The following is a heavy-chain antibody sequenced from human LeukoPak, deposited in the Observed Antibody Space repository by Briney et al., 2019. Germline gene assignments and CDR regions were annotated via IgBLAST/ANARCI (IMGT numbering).Heavy chain of an antibody. Sequence: ASVKVSCKASGYTFTGYYIHWVRQAPGQGLEWMGIINPNGGSTNYAQTFQGRVTLTRDTSTTTVYMELSSLRSEDTAVYYCARGPVVVVAATHFDYWGQGTLVTVSS. CDR1: GYTFTGYY. CDR3: ARGPVVVVAATHFDY. D-gene: IGHD2-15*01. CDR2: INPNGGST. J-gene: IGHJ4*02. V-gene: IGHV1-46*01.